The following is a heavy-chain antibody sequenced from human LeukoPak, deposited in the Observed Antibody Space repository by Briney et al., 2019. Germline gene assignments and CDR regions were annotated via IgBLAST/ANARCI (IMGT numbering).Heavy chain of an antibody. J-gene: IGHJ4*02. D-gene: IGHD1-20*01. CDR1: IDSFTNYY. Sequence: PSETLSLTCAVYIDSFTNYYWNWIRQTPGKGLEWIGEVNDSGGTNINPSLRSRVILSVDTSKNQFSLKLISVTAADTAVYYCARGLDRNWRGGTYFDYWGQGTLVTVSS. CDR3: ARGLDRNWRGGTYFDY. V-gene: IGHV4-34*01. CDR2: VNDSGGT.